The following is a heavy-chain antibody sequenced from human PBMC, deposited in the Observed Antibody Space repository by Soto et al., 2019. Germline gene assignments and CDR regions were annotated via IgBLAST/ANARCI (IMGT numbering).Heavy chain of an antibody. D-gene: IGHD6-19*01. CDR2: INPNSGDT. V-gene: IGHV1-2*04. Sequence: QVQLLQSGAELKKPGASVKVSCKASGYIFTGYYLPWVRQAPGQGLEWMGWINPNSGDTNYTQKFQGWVTMTRDTCISAADMELRRLGSDDTAVYCCATSRISIAVAGETEYYFGYWGQGNLVTVSS. CDR3: ATSRISIAVAGETEYYFGY. J-gene: IGHJ4*02. CDR1: GYIFTGYY.